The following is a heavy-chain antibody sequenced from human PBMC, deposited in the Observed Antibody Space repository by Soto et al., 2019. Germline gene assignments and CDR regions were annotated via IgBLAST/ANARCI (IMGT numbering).Heavy chain of an antibody. CDR3: APMGV. Sequence: SLELARAASGLTFCSYAMSWVRQAPGKGLEWVSAISGSDNTTYYADSVKGRFTISRDNSKNTLYLQMSSLRADDTAVYYCAPMGVWGQGTTVTVSS. CDR1: GLTFCSYA. CDR2: ISGSDNTT. V-gene: IGHV3-23*01. J-gene: IGHJ6*02.